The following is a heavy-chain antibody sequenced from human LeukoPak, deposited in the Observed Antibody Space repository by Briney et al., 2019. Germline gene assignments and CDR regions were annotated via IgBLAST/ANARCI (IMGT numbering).Heavy chain of an antibody. CDR2: VKSKADDDAT. D-gene: IGHD3-10*01. CDR1: GFTFRNAW. CDR3: AAGTGKSDFDY. V-gene: IGHV3-15*01. J-gene: IGHJ4*02. Sequence: PGGSLRLSCVASGFTFRNAWMNWVRQTPGKGLEWVGRVKSKADDDATDYAAPVKGRFTVSRDDSKNMLYPQMSNLKTEDTGLYYCAAGTGKSDFDYWGQGTLVTVSS.